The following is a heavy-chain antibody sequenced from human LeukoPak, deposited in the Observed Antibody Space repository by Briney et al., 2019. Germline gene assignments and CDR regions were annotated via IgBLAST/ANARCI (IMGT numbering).Heavy chain of an antibody. CDR1: GFTFSSYG. J-gene: IGHJ4*02. Sequence: PGRSLRLSCAASGFTFSSYGMHWVRQAPGKGLEWVAVISYDGSNKYYADSVKGRFTISRDNSKNTLYLQMHSLRAEDTAVYYCVKDYSTIAAAANPLFDYWGQGALVTVSS. CDR3: VKDYSTIAAAANPLFDY. D-gene: IGHD6-13*01. V-gene: IGHV3-30*18. CDR2: ISYDGSNK.